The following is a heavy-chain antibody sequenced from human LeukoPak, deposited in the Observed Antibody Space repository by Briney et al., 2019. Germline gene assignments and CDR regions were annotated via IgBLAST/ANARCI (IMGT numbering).Heavy chain of an antibody. Sequence: GASVKVSCKTSGYTFTDYYMHWVRQAPGQGLEWMGWINPNSGGTNYAQKFQGRVTMTRDTSISTAYMELSRLRSDDTAVYYCARDFNWNYFDYWGQGTLVTVSS. CDR3: ARDFNWNYFDY. D-gene: IGHD1-20*01. CDR1: GYTFTDYY. J-gene: IGHJ4*02. V-gene: IGHV1-2*02. CDR2: INPNSGGT.